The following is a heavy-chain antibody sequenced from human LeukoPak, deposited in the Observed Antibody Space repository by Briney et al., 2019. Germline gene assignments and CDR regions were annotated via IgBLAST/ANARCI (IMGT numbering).Heavy chain of an antibody. CDR1: GFDFSTYA. D-gene: IGHD2-2*01. J-gene: IGHJ3*02. CDR3: AKWGYCSSSSCSADAFDI. V-gene: IGHV3-21*04. Sequence: GGSLRLSCAASGFDFSTYAINWVRQAPGKGLEWVSSISTMSNYIFYGDSVKGRFTISRDNSKNTLYLQMNSLRAEDTAVYYCAKWGYCSSSSCSADAFDIWGQGTMVTVSS. CDR2: ISTMSNYI.